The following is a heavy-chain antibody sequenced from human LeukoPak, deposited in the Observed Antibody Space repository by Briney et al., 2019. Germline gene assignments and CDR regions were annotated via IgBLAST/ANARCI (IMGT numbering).Heavy chain of an antibody. CDR2: IIPIFGTA. D-gene: IGHD3-9*01. CDR3: ARVSGSLTGGWFDS. J-gene: IGHJ5*01. V-gene: IGHV1-69*13. CDR1: GYTFTGYY. Sequence: GASVKVSCKASGYTFTGYYMHWVRQAPGQGLEWMGGIIPIFGTANYAQKFQGRVTITADESTSTAYMELSSLRSEDTAVYYCARVSGSLTGGWFDSWGQGTLVTVSS.